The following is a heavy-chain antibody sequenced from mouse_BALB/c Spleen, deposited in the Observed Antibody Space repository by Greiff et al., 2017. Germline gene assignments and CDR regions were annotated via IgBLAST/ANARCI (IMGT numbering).Heavy chain of an antibody. CDR1: GYTFTSYW. Sequence: QVHVKQPGAELVKPGASVKLSCKASGYTFTSYWMHWVKQRPGQGLEWIGEINPSNGRTNYNEKFKSKATLTVDKSSSTAYMQLSSLTSEDSAVYYCARGGYPQGMDYWGQGTSVTVSS. CDR2: INPSNGRT. CDR3: ARGGYPQGMDY. V-gene: IGHV1S81*02. J-gene: IGHJ4*01.